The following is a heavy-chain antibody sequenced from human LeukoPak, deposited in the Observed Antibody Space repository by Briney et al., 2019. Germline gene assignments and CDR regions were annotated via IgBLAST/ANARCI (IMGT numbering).Heavy chain of an antibody. D-gene: IGHD3-22*01. J-gene: IGHJ4*02. CDR1: GFTFSSYG. CDR2: IRYDGSNK. Sequence: EAGGSLRLSCAASGFTFSSYGMHWVRQAPGKGLEWVAFIRYDGSNKYYADSVKGRSTISRDNSKNTLYLQMNSLRAEDTALYSCFGGSGYNSDYWGQGTLVTVSS. V-gene: IGHV3-30*02. CDR3: FGGSGYNSDY.